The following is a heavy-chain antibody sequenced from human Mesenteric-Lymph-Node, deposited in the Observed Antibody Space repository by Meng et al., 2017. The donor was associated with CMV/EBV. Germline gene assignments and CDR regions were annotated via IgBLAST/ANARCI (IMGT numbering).Heavy chain of an antibody. CDR1: TRYA. CDR3: ARDGGFSGSGTYYPPTF. D-gene: IGHD3-10*01. Sequence: TRYAINWDRQATGQGLEWMGLIIPMLESPNYAPKLPGRVTLSADEATNTVYMEMTGLKSEDTAVYYCARDGGFSGSGTYYPPTFWGLGTLVTVSS. V-gene: IGHV1-69*11. CDR2: IIPMLESP. J-gene: IGHJ4*02.